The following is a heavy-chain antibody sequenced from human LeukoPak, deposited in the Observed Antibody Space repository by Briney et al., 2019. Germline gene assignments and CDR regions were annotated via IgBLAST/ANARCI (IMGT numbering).Heavy chain of an antibody. Sequence: PGGSLRLSCAASGFTFTTYAMSWVRQAPGKGLEWVSAISGSGGSTYYADSVKGRFTISRDNSKNTLYLQMNSLRAEDTAVYYCAKDLRRYYDSSGYWGRGTLVTVSS. V-gene: IGHV3-23*01. CDR1: GFTFTTYA. CDR3: AKDLRRYYDSSGY. J-gene: IGHJ4*02. D-gene: IGHD3-22*01. CDR2: ISGSGGST.